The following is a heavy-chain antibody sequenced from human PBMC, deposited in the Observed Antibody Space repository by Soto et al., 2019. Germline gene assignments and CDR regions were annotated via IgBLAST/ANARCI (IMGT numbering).Heavy chain of an antibody. Sequence: GGSLRLSSAASGFTVSSYAMSWVRQAPGKGLEWVSAISGSGGSTYYADSVKGRFTISRDNSKNTLYLQMNSLRAEDTAVYYCATVSEGGSPSFDYWGQGTLVIVSS. V-gene: IGHV3-23*01. CDR3: ATVSEGGSPSFDY. D-gene: IGHD1-26*01. CDR2: ISGSGGST. CDR1: GFTVSSYA. J-gene: IGHJ4*02.